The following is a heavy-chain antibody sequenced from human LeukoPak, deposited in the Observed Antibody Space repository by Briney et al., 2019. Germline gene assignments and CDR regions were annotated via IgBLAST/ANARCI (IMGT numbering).Heavy chain of an antibody. CDR3: ASREPAGH. Sequence: PGEALRLSSAAAEFTFNTYTMIWVRQAPGQGLEWVSSIHTSGDIYYADSVKGRFTISRDDATNSLFLQMNSLRADDTAVYYCASREPAGHWGQGTLVTVSS. CDR2: IHTSGDI. V-gene: IGHV3-21*01. J-gene: IGHJ4*02. CDR1: EFTFNTYT. D-gene: IGHD1-14*01.